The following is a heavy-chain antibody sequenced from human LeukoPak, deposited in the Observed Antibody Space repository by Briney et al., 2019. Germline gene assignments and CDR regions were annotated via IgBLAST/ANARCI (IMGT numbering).Heavy chain of an antibody. Sequence: PSETLSLTCAVYGGSFSGYYWSWIRQPAGKGLEWIGRIYTSGSTNYNPPLKSRVTISVDTSKNQFSLKLSSVTAADTAVYYCARKRPWGLSRYFDYWGQGTLVTVSS. J-gene: IGHJ4*02. CDR3: ARKRPWGLSRYFDY. CDR1: GGSFSGYY. CDR2: IYTSGST. D-gene: IGHD7-27*01. V-gene: IGHV4-59*10.